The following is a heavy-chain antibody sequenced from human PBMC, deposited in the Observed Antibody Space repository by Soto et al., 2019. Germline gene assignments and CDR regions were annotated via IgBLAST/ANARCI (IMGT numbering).Heavy chain of an antibody. Sequence: QINLKESGPTLVKPTQTLTLTCTFSGFSLSTRGVGVGWIRQPPGKALEWLALIYWDDDKHYSPSLKSRLTITKDTSKNQVVLTMTNMDPVDTATDYCAHIAGPNPFDYWGQGTLVTVSS. CDR1: GFSLSTRGVG. V-gene: IGHV2-5*02. D-gene: IGHD1-1*01. CDR2: IYWDDDK. CDR3: AHIAGPNPFDY. J-gene: IGHJ4*02.